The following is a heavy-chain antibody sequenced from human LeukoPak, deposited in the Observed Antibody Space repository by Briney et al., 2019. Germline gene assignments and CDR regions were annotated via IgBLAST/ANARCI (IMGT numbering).Heavy chain of an antibody. CDR3: AKYSDRPSYFDY. D-gene: IGHD6-13*01. CDR1: GFTFNSYA. J-gene: IGHJ4*02. V-gene: IGHV3-23*01. Sequence: GGSLRLSCAASGFTFNSYAMSWVRQAPGKGLEWVSAISGGGGSTYHADSVKGRFTISRDNSKNTLYLQMNSLRAEDTAVYYCAKYSDRPSYFDYWGQGTLVTVSS. CDR2: ISGGGGST.